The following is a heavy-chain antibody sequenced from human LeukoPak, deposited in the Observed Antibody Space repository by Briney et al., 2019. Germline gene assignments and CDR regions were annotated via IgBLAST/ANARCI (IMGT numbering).Heavy chain of an antibody. CDR3: ARAIGYCSGGSCYGVY. D-gene: IGHD2-15*01. CDR1: GFTFSSYS. Sequence: GGSLRLSCAASGFTFSSYSMNWVRQDPGKGLEWVSSISSRSSYIYYADSVKGRFTISRDNAKNSLYLQMNSLRAEDTAVYYCARAIGYCSGGSCYGVYWGQGTLVTVSS. J-gene: IGHJ4*02. V-gene: IGHV3-21*01. CDR2: ISSRSSYI.